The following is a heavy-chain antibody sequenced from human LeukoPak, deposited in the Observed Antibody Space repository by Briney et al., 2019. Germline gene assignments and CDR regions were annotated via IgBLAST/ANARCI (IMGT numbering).Heavy chain of an antibody. D-gene: IGHD3-10*01. V-gene: IGHV1-2*06. CDR1: GYSFTAFY. CDR2: IHPRSGDR. J-gene: IGHJ4*02. Sequence: ASVKVSCKASGYSFTAFYIHWVRQAPGQGLEWMGRIHPRSGDRRYAQKLQGRVTMARETSISTVYMDLSSLGSADTAVYYCARDGEYGTGSYYMGSFDYWGQGILVTVSS. CDR3: ARDGEYGTGSYYMGSFDY.